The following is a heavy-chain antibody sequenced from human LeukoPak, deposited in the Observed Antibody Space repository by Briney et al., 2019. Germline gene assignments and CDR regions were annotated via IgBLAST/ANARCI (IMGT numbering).Heavy chain of an antibody. D-gene: IGHD4-23*01. CDR3: AXXDGDNSRAFDI. CDR2: IYYSGST. J-gene: IGHJ3*02. CDR1: GGSISNYY. V-gene: IGHV4-59*01. Sequence: SETLSLTCTVSGGSISNYYWSWIRQPPGKGLEWIGYIYYSGSTNYNPSLKSRVTISVDTSKNQFSLKLSSVTAAGTAVYFCAXXDGDNSRAFDIWGQGTMVTVSS.